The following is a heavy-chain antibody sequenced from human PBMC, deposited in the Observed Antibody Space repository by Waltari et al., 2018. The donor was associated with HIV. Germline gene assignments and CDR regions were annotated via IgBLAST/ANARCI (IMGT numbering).Heavy chain of an antibody. CDR2: IRRGNNEK. CDR1: GFESRHYS. Sequence: DVYLVESGGGVVTTGGSIRLTCEASGFESRHYSLNWVRQRPMRGLEWVASIRRGNNEKNYLDSVRGRFVISRDNSESSVYLQMDSLREEDTATYFCVRDDPGYGPIGFWGQGTLVTV. V-gene: IGHV3-21*04. CDR3: VRDDPGYGPIGF. D-gene: IGHD3-10*01. J-gene: IGHJ4*02.